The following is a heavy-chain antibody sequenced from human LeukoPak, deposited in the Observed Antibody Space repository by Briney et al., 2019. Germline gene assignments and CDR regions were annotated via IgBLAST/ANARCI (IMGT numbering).Heavy chain of an antibody. D-gene: IGHD2-15*01. CDR2: IRYDGSNK. V-gene: IGHV3-30*02. CDR1: GFTFSSYG. CDR3: AGELLARLGAFDI. Sequence: PGGSLRLSCAASGFTFSSYGMHWVRQAPGKGLEWVAFIRYDGSNKYYADSVKGRFTISRDNSKNTLYLQMNSLRAEDTAVYYCAGELLARLGAFDIWGQGTMVTVSS. J-gene: IGHJ3*02.